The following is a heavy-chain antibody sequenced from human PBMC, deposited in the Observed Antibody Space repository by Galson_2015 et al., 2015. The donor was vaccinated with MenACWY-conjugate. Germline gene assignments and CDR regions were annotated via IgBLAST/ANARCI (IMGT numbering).Heavy chain of an antibody. CDR3: ARDWYCPSSRCYNCVDP. CDR1: GYTFTTYG. Sequence: SVPVSCQASGYTFTTYGFRWVRQAPGPGLEWMGLLGPTPGSRHYGDPTYAQQFPRRVTVTAHTSTRTASLALRRLRSGHTAVYYWARDWYCPSSRCYNCVDPCGQGTLVTVSS. CDR2: LGPTPGSRHYGDP. J-gene: IGHJ5*02. V-gene: IGHV1-18*01. D-gene: IGHD6-13*01.